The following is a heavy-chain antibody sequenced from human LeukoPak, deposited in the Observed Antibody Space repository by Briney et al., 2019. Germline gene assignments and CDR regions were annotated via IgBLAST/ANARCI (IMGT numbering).Heavy chain of an antibody. D-gene: IGHD1-26*01. J-gene: IGHJ6*03. CDR1: GYTFTGYY. V-gene: IGHV1-2*02. Sequence: ASVKVSCKASGYTFTGYYMHWVRQAPGQGLEWMGWINPNSGGTNYAQKFQGRVTMTRDTSISTAYMELSRLRSDDTAVYYCAREGHGRGVYYYYYYMDVWGKGTTVTVSS. CDR3: AREGHGRGVYYYYYYMDV. CDR2: INPNSGGT.